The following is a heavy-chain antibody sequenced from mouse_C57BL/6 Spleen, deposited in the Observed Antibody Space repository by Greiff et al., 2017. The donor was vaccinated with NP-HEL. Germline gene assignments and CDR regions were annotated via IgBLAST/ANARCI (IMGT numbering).Heavy chain of an antibody. D-gene: IGHD1-1*01. CDR2: IDPSDSYT. J-gene: IGHJ1*03. Sequence: QVQLQQPGAELVRPGTSVKLSCKASGYTFTSYWMHWVKQRPGQGLEWIGVIDPSDSYTNYNQKFKGKATLTVDTSSSTAYMQLSSLTSEDSAVYYCARVTTVEVSYWYFDVWAQGPRSPSPQ. CDR1: GYTFTSYW. V-gene: IGHV1-59*01. CDR3: ARVTTVEVSYWYFDV.